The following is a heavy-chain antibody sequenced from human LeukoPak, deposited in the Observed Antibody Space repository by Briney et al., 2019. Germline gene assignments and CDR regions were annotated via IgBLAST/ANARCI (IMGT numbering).Heavy chain of an antibody. CDR1: GGSFSTFY. Sequence: PSETLSLTCTVSGGSFSTFYWSWVRQPPGKGLEWIGYIYYGGKTQYNPSLKSRVTISRDTSKSQFSLSLTSVTTADTAVYYCARVGHIVAAGTYDWWGQGTLVTVSS. CDR3: ARVGHIVAAGTYDW. CDR2: IYYGGKT. V-gene: IGHV4-59*13. J-gene: IGHJ4*02. D-gene: IGHD6-13*01.